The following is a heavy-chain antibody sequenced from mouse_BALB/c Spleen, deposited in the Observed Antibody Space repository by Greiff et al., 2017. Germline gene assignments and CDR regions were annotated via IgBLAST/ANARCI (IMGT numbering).Heavy chain of an antibody. V-gene: IGHV5-6-5*01. CDR2: ISSGGST. Sequence: DVQLVESGGGLVQPGGSLKLSCAASGFTFSSYGMSWVRQTPDKRLELVATISSGGSTYYPDSVKGRFTISRDNARNILYLQMSSLRSEDTAMYYCAREAYGSSRSYAMDYWGQGTSVTVSS. CDR1: GFTFSSYG. J-gene: IGHJ4*01. D-gene: IGHD1-1*01. CDR3: AREAYGSSRSYAMDY.